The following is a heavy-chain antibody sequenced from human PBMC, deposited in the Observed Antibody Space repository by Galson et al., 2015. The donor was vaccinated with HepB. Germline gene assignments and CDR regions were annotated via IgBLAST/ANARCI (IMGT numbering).Heavy chain of an antibody. D-gene: IGHD2-21*02. CDR1: GDSVSSNSAA. V-gene: IGHV6-1*01. J-gene: IGHJ3*02. Sequence: CAISGDSVSSNSAAWNWIRQSPSRGLEWLGRTYYRSKWYNDYAVSVKSRITINPDTSKNQFSLKLSSVTAADTAVYYCARLAVVVTAHDAFDIWGQGTMVTVSS. CDR3: ARLAVVVTAHDAFDI. CDR2: TYYRSKWYN.